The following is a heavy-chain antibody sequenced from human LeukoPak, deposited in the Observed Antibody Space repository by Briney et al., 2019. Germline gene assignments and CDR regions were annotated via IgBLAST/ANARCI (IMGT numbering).Heavy chain of an antibody. J-gene: IGHJ4*02. CDR1: GFTFNTFN. Sequence: GGSLRLSCAASGFTFNTFNMNWVRQAPGKGLEWVSSITSGGDYIYYADSVKGRFTTSRDNAKNSLSLQLNSLRVEDTAVYYCARSHYDVLAASYKWTPDYWGQGTLVTVSS. V-gene: IGHV3-21*01. CDR3: ARSHYDVLAASYKWTPDY. D-gene: IGHD3-9*01. CDR2: ITSGGDYI.